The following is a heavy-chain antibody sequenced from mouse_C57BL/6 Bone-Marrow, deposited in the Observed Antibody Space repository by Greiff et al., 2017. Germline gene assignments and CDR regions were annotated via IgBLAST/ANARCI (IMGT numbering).Heavy chain of an antibody. Sequence: EVKLQESGPELVKPGASVKISCKASGYSFTDYNMTWVKQSNGKSLEWIGVINPNYGTTSYNQKFKGKDTLTVDQSSSTAYMQLNSLTSEDSAVYYCARPQGLVYAMDYWGQGTSVTVSS. CDR2: INPNYGTT. D-gene: IGHD3-1*01. CDR1: GYSFTDYN. V-gene: IGHV1-39*01. J-gene: IGHJ4*01. CDR3: ARPQGLVYAMDY.